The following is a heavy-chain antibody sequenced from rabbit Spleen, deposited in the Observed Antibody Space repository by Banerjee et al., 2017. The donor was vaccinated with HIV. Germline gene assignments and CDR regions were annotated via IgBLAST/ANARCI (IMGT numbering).Heavy chain of an antibody. D-gene: IGHD1-1*01. CDR3: ARDTSSSFSSYGMDL. CDR1: GFSFSSSYW. J-gene: IGHJ6*01. V-gene: IGHV1S40*01. Sequence: QSLEESGGDLVKPGASLTLTCTASGFSFSSSYWICWVRQAPGKGLEWIACIDTGSSGFTYFATWAKGRFTISKTSSTTVTLQLTRLTAADTATYFCARDTSSSFSSYGMDLWGQGTLVTVS. CDR2: IDTGSSGFT.